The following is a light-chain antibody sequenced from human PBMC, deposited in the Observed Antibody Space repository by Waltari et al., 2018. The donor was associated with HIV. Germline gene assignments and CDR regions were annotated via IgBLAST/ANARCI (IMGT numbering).Light chain of an antibody. Sequence: DIQLTQSPSFLSASAGDRVIITCRASLGVSGYVAWYQQKPGKAPKRLIYGTSMLQGGVPSRFTGRGSGTEFTLTINSLEPEDSATYYCQQLRTVGQGTNVEIK. CDR3: QQLRT. CDR1: LGVSGY. V-gene: IGKV1-9*01. J-gene: IGKJ1*01. CDR2: GTS.